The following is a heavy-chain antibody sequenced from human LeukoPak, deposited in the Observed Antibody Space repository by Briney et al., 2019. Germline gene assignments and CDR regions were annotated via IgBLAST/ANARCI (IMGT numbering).Heavy chain of an antibody. CDR3: AIRTRGDAFDI. CDR2: INHSGST. D-gene: IGHD3/OR15-3a*01. V-gene: IGHV4-34*01. CDR1: GGSFSGYY. J-gene: IGHJ3*02. Sequence: SETLSLTCAVYGGSFSGYYWSWIRQPPGKGLEWIGEINHSGSTNYNPSLKSRVTISVDTSKNQFSLKLSSVTAADTAVYYCAIRTRGDAFDIWGQGTMVTVSS.